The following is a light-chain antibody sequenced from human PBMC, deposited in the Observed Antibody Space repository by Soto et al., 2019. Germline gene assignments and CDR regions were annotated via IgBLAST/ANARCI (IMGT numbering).Light chain of an antibody. Sequence: EIVMTQSPGTLSLSPGERATLSCRASQSVSSYLAWYQQKPGQAPRLLIYGTSSRATGIPDRFSGTGSGTDFTLTISRLEPEDFAVYYCQQYGNSPITFGKGTRLEIK. CDR3: QQYGNSPIT. CDR2: GTS. J-gene: IGKJ5*01. V-gene: IGKV3-20*01. CDR1: QSVSSY.